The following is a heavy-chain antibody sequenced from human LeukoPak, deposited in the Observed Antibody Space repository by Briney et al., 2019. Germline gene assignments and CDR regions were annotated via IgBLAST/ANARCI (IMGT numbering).Heavy chain of an antibody. Sequence: SETLSLTCSDSGGSIRSYYLSWIRQPPGKGLEWIGYIFFAGSTAYNPSLKSRVTISIDTSKNQLSLKLKSVTAADTAVYYCASGERGYSYGPLDYWGQGTLVTVSS. J-gene: IGHJ4*02. CDR2: IFFAGST. V-gene: IGHV4-4*09. CDR1: GGSIRSYY. CDR3: ASGERGYSYGPLDY. D-gene: IGHD5-18*01.